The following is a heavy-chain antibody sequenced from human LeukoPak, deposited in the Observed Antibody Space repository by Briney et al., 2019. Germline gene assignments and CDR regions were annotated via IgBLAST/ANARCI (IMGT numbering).Heavy chain of an antibody. Sequence: GGSLRLSCAASGFTFSSYAMHWVRQAPGKGLEYVSAISSNGGSTYYANSVKGRFTISRDNSKNTLYLQMGSLRAEDMAVYYCARELPMVRGVIFRGENAFDIWGQGTMVTVSS. CDR1: GFTFSSYA. D-gene: IGHD3-10*01. CDR3: ARELPMVRGVIFRGENAFDI. J-gene: IGHJ3*02. CDR2: ISSNGGST. V-gene: IGHV3-64*01.